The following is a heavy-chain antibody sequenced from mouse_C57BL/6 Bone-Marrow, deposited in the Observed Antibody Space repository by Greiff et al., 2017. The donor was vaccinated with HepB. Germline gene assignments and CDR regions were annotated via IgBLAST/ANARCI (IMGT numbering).Heavy chain of an antibody. CDR1: GFTFSSYG. CDR3: ARDASYYD. D-gene: IGHD1-1*01. J-gene: IGHJ2*01. CDR2: ISDGGSYT. Sequence: EVQVVESGGDLVKPGGSLKLSCAASGFTFSSYGMSWVRQTPDKRLEWVATISDGGSYTYYPDNVKGRFTISRDNAKNNLYLQMSHLKSEDTAMYYCARDASYYDWGQGTTLTVSS. V-gene: IGHV5-4*01.